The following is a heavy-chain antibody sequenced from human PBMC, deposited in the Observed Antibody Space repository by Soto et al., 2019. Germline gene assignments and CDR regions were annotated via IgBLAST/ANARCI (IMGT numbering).Heavy chain of an antibody. CDR2: ISYDGSNK. Sequence: QVQLVESGGGVVQPGRSLRLSCAASGFTFSSYAMHWVRQAPGKGLEWVAVISYDGSNKYYADSVKGRFTISRDNSKNTLNLQWNGLRAEDTAVYYCGRDRVELAKIPLHYWGQGPLVTVSS. CDR1: GFTFSSYA. D-gene: IGHD5-12*01. J-gene: IGHJ4*02. V-gene: IGHV3-30-3*01. CDR3: GRDRVELAKIPLHY.